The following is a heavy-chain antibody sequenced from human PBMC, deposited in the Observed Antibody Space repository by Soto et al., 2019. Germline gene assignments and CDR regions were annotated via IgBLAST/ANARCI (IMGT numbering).Heavy chain of an antibody. CDR2: ISSSSSYI. V-gene: IGHV3-21*01. D-gene: IGHD6-6*01. CDR1: GFTFSSYS. Sequence: GGSLRLSCAASGFTFSSYSMNWVRQAPGKGLEWVSSISSSSSYIYYADSVRGRFTISRDNAKSSLYLQMNSLRAEDTAVYDCAREGSYSSSSGSDYYYGMDVWGQGTTVTVSS. J-gene: IGHJ6*02. CDR3: AREGSYSSSSGSDYYYGMDV.